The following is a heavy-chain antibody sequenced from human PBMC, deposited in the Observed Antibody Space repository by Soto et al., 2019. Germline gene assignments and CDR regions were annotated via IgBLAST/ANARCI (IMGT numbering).Heavy chain of an antibody. CDR2: ISAYNGNT. CDR1: GYTFTSYG. Sequence: VSVKVSCKASGYTFTSYGISWVRQAPGQGLEWMGWISAYNGNTNYAQKLQGRVTMTTDTSTSTAYMELRSLRSDDTAVYYCARGYCSGGSCLLGSRFDPWGQGTLVTVSS. CDR3: ARGYCSGGSCLLGSRFDP. V-gene: IGHV1-18*01. J-gene: IGHJ5*02. D-gene: IGHD2-15*01.